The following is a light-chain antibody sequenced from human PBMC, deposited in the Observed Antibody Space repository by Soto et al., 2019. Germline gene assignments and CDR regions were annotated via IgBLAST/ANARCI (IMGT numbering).Light chain of an antibody. CDR3: QQRGT. J-gene: IGKJ5*01. Sequence: VLKKSAATLSLSPGERATLSCRASQSFSNYLAWYQQKPGQAPRLLISVASNRATGIPARFSGSGSGTDFSLTISSLESEDFAVYYCQQRGTFGQGTRLEIK. V-gene: IGKV3-11*01. CDR2: VAS. CDR1: QSFSNY.